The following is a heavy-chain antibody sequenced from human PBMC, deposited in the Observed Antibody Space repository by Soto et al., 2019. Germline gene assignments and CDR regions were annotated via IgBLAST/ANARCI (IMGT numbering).Heavy chain of an antibody. V-gene: IGHV3-23*01. CDR3: AKQMGTWVDTDIDL. J-gene: IGHJ4*02. CDR1: DFSFTHHA. CDR2: LSHDGGNI. Sequence: GSLRLSCVAPDFSFTHHAMTWVRLPPGKGLQWVAALSHDGGNIYYRDSVRGRFTISRDNSKNTLYLQMKRLKAEETAVYFCAKQMGTWVDTDIDLWGPGT. D-gene: IGHD1-1*01.